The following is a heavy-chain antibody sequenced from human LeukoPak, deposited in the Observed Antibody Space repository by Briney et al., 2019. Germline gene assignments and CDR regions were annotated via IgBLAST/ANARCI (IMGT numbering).Heavy chain of an antibody. CDR3: ARVYDSSGYYLHYFDY. CDR1: GYTFTSYG. Sequence: ASVKVSCKASGYTFTSYGISWLRQAPGQGLEWMGWISAYNGNTNYAQKLQGRVTMTTDTSTSTAYMELRSLRSDDTAVYYCARVYDSSGYYLHYFDYWGQGTLVTVSS. J-gene: IGHJ4*02. D-gene: IGHD3-22*01. V-gene: IGHV1-18*01. CDR2: ISAYNGNT.